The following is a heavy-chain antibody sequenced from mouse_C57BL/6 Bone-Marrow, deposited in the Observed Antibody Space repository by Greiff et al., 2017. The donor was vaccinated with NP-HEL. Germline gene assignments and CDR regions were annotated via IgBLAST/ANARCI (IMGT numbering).Heavy chain of an antibody. CDR3: ARSSNYCHGGSDY. Sequence: QVQLQQPGAELVRPGSSVKLSCKASGYTFTSYWMDWVKQRPGQGLEWIGNIYPSDSETHYNQKFKDKATLTVDKSSSTADMQLSSLTSEDSAVYYYARSSNYCHGGSDYWGQGTTLTVSS. CDR1: GYTFTSYW. D-gene: IGHD2-5*01. V-gene: IGHV1-61*01. CDR2: IYPSDSET. J-gene: IGHJ2*01.